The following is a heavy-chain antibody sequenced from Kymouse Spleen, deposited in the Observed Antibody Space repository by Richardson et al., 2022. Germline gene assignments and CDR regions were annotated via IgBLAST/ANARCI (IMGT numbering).Heavy chain of an antibody. D-gene: IGHD2-2*02. CDR1: GFTFSSYS. Sequence: EVQLVESGGGLVKPGGSLRLSCAASGFTFSSYSMNWVRQAPGKGLEWVSSISSSSSYIYYADSVKGRFTISRDNAKNSLYLQMNSLRAEDTAVYYCASLGYCSSTSCYAIFDYWGQGTLVTVSS. V-gene: IGHV3-21*03. CDR3: ASLGYCSSTSCYAIFDY. CDR2: ISSSSSYI. J-gene: IGHJ4*02.